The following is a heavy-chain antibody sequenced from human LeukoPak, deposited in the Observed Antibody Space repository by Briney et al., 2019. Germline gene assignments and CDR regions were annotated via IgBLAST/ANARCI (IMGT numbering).Heavy chain of an antibody. CDR1: GGSISSYY. CDR2: IYYSGST. CDR3: ARVPQYNWNYWYYFDY. J-gene: IGHJ4*02. D-gene: IGHD1-7*01. Sequence: SETLSLTCTVSGGSISSYYWSWIRQPQGKGLEWIGYIYYSGSTNYNPSLKSRVTTSVDTSKNQFSLKLSSVTAADTAVYYCARVPQYNWNYWYYFDYWGQGTLVTVSS. V-gene: IGHV4-59*01.